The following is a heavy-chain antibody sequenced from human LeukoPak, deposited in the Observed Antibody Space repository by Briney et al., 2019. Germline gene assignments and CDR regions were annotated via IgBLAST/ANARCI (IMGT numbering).Heavy chain of an antibody. CDR2: IYHSGST. CDR1: GGSISSGGYS. J-gene: IGHJ4*02. CDR3: ARGRKYQLLYYFDY. D-gene: IGHD2-2*01. Sequence: SQTLSLTCAVSGGSISSGGYSWSWIRQPPGKGLEWIGYIYHSGSTYYNPSLKSRVTISVDTSKNQFSLKLSSVTAADTAVYYCARGRKYQLLYYFDYWGQGTLVTVSS. V-gene: IGHV4-30-2*01.